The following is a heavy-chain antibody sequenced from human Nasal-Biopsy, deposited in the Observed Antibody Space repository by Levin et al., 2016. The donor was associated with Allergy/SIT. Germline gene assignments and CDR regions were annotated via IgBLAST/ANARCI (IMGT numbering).Heavy chain of an antibody. Sequence: SETLSLTCTVSGGSISETIYYWGWVRQPPGRGLEWIANIYYSGTAYYNYSPSLRSRVTVSVDTSRDQFSLKLSSVTAADTAVYYCARWHFLGGTSFVGKVYAFDIWSPGTMVTVSS. V-gene: IGHV4-39*07. CDR1: GGSISETIYY. D-gene: IGHD4-23*01. J-gene: IGHJ3*02. CDR2: IYYSGTA. CDR3: ARWHFLGGTSFVGKVYAFDI.